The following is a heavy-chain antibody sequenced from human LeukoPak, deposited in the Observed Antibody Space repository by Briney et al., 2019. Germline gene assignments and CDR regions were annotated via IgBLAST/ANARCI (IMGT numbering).Heavy chain of an antibody. CDR2: IGSSGSTV. CDR1: GFTFSSYE. CDR3: ARDTLVYGDSPDAFDI. V-gene: IGHV3-48*03. J-gene: IGHJ3*02. D-gene: IGHD4-17*01. Sequence: GGSLRLSCAASGFTFSSYEMNWVRQAPGKGLEWISYIGSSGSTVYYADSVKGRFTISRDNAENSLYLQMNSLRDEDTAAYYCARDTLVYGDSPDAFDIWGQGTMVTVSS.